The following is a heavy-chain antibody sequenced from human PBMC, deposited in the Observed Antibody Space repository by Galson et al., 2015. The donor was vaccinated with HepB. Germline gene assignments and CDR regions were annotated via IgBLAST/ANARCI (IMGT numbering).Heavy chain of an antibody. CDR1: GYSFTSYW. CDR2: IYPGDSDT. Sequence: QSGAEVKKPGESLKISCKGSGYSFTSYWIGWVRQMPGKGLEWMGIIYPGDSDTRYSPSFQGQVTISADKSISTAYLQWSSLKASDTAMYYCATHQYSSSSGGAFDIWGQGTMVTVSS. J-gene: IGHJ3*02. CDR3: ATHQYSSSSGGAFDI. V-gene: IGHV5-51*01. D-gene: IGHD6-6*01.